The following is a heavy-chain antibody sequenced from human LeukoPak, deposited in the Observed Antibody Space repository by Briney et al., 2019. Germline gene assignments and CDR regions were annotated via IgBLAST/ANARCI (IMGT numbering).Heavy chain of an antibody. CDR1: GGSISSYY. CDR2: LYHSGST. CDR3: AKDHWFSFDN. D-gene: IGHD3-9*01. J-gene: IGHJ4*02. Sequence: SETLSLTCTVSGGSISSYYWSWIRQPPGKGLEWIGYLYHSGSTSYNPSLNSRVTLSLDTSKNQISLKLSSVTAADTAVYYCAKDHWFSFDNWGQGTLVTVSS. V-gene: IGHV4-59*01.